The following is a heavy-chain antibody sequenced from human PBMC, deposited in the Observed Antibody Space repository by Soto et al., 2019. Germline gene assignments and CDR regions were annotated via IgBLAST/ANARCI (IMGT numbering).Heavy chain of an antibody. Sequence: GASVKVSCKASGGTFSSYAISWVRQAPGQGLEWMGGIIPIFGTANYAQKFQGRVTITADESTSTAYMELSSLRSEDTAVYYCARDPVGATFFDYWGQGTLVTVSS. CDR2: IIPIFGTA. J-gene: IGHJ4*02. CDR1: GGTFSSYA. CDR3: ARDPVGATFFDY. D-gene: IGHD1-26*01. V-gene: IGHV1-69*13.